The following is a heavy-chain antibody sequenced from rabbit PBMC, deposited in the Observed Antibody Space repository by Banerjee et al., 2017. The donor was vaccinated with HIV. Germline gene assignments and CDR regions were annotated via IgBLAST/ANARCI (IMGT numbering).Heavy chain of an antibody. CDR2: IYAGSSGTT. D-gene: IGHD1-1*01. CDR3: ARAGGGGYDSDSFNL. CDR1: GFTLSSYW. V-gene: IGHV1S45*01. Sequence: QEQLEESGGDLVKPGASLTLTCKASGFTLSSYWICWVRQAPGKGLEWIACIYAGSSGTTEYASWAKGRFTISKTSSTTVTLQMTSLTVADTATYFCARAGGGGYDSDSFNLWGPGTLVTVS. J-gene: IGHJ4*01.